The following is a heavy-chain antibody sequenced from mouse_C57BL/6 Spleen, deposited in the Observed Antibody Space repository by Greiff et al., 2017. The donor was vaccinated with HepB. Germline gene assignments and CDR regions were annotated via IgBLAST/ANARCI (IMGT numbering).Heavy chain of an antibody. CDR3: TRERSATMALPWFAY. CDR2: ISSGGDYI. CDR1: GFTFSSYA. Sequence: EVMLVESGEGLVKPGGSLKLSCAASGFTFSSYAMSWVRQTPEKRLEWVAYISSGGDYIYYADTVKGRFTISRDNARNTLYLQMSSLKSEDTAMYYCTRERSATMALPWFAYWGQGTLVTVSA. D-gene: IGHD2-1*01. J-gene: IGHJ3*01. V-gene: IGHV5-9-1*02.